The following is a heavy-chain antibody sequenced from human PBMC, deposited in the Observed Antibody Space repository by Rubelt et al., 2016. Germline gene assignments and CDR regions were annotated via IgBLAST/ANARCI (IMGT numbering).Heavy chain of an antibody. Sequence: EVQLVQSGAEVKKPGEFLKISCKGSGYSFTSYWIGWVRQMPGKGLEWMGIIYPCDSDTRYSPSFQGQVTISAGKSISTADLQWGSLKASETAMYYCARHAGDGGNSEDWFDPWGQGTLVTVSS. CDR1: GYSFTSYW. V-gene: IGHV5-51*01. J-gene: IGHJ5*02. CDR3: ARHAGDGGNSEDWFDP. D-gene: IGHD4-23*01. CDR2: IYPCDSDT.